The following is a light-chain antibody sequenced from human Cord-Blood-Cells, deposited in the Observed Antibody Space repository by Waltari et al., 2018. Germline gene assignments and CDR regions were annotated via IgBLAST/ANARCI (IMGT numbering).Light chain of an antibody. J-gene: IGLJ3*02. CDR3: LLYYGGAQLV. CDR1: TGAVTRGYY. V-gene: IGLV7-43*01. Sequence: QTVVTQEPSLSVSQGGTVTLTCASSTGAVTRGYYPKWFQQKPGQVPRALIYSKSNKHSWTPARFSGSLLGGKAALTLSGVQPEDEAEYYCLLYYGGAQLVFGGGTKLTVL. CDR2: SKS.